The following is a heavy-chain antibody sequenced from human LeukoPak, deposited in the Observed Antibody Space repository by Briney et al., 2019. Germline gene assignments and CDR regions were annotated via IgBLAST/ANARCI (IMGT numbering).Heavy chain of an antibody. CDR2: IYASGST. Sequence: PSETLSLTCTVSGISIIDHDWSWIRQPPGRGLEGIGNIYASGSTYFNPSLRSRVAISVDTSKNQFSLNLTSVTAADTAMFYCARLKPNFLGTFDSWGQGALVTVSS. D-gene: IGHD7-27*01. CDR3: ARLKPNFLGTFDS. J-gene: IGHJ4*02. CDR1: GISIIDHD. V-gene: IGHV4-4*09.